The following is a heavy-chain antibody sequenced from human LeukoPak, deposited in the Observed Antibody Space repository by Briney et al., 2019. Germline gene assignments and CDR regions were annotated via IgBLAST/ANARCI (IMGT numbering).Heavy chain of an antibody. CDR3: ARRLTRVWFDP. CDR1: GYTFTGYY. J-gene: IGHJ5*02. D-gene: IGHD4-11*01. V-gene: IGHV1-2*02. Sequence: ASVKVSCKASGYTFTGYYMHWVRQAPGQGLEWMGWINPNGGGKNYAQKFQGRVTMTRDTSNSTVYMEMSRLRSDDTAVYYCARRLTRVWFDPWGQGTLVTVSS. CDR2: INPNGGGK.